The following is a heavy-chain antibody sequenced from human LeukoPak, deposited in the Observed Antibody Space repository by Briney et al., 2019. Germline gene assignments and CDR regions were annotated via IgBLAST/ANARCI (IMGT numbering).Heavy chain of an antibody. V-gene: IGHV3-30*04. J-gene: IGHJ4*02. CDR1: GFTFSSYA. Sequence: GGSLRLSCAASGFTFSSYAMHWVRQAPGKGLEWVAVISYDGSNKYYADSVKGRFTISRDNSKNTLYLQMNSLRAEDTAVYYCATLQPSDYWGQGTLVTVSS. CDR2: ISYDGSNK. D-gene: IGHD5-18*01. CDR3: ATLQPSDY.